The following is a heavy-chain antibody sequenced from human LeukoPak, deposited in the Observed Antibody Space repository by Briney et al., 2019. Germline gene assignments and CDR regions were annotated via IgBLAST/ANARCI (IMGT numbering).Heavy chain of an antibody. CDR2: VGTSADT. J-gene: IGHJ4*02. CDR1: GFTFSSYA. V-gene: IGHV3-23*01. CDR3: AKEGLYYYDSSGYF. D-gene: IGHD3-22*01. Sequence: GGSLRLSCLASGFTFSSYAMDWVRQAPGQGLQWVSAVGTSADTYYADSVKGRFTISRDNSKNTLYLQMNSLRAEDTAVYYCAKEGLYYYDSSGYFWGQGTLVTVSS.